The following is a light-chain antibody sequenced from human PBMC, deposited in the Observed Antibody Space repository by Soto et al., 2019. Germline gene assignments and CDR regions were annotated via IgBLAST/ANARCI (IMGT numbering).Light chain of an antibody. CDR1: QSVSTY. CDR3: QQYNKWPPT. J-gene: IGKJ1*01. V-gene: IGKV3-15*01. Sequence: EIVMTQSPATLSVSPGERATLSCRASQSVSTYLAWYQQKPGQVPSLLIYGASTRATGIPARFSGSGSGTEFTLTISSLQSEDFAVYYCQQYNKWPPTFGQGTKVDIK. CDR2: GAS.